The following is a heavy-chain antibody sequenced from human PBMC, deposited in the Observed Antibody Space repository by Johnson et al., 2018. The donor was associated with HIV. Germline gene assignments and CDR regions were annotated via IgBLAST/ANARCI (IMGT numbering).Heavy chain of an antibody. CDR1: GFTVSSNY. J-gene: IGHJ3*02. D-gene: IGHD1-26*01. CDR2: IYSGGSI. Sequence: VQLVESGGGLVQPGGSLRLSCAASGFTVSSNYMRWVRQAPGKGLEWVSVIYSGGSIYYADSVKGRFSISRDNSKNTLYLQMNSLRVEDTAVYYCAREGAWEVRPGAFDIWGQGTMVTVSS. CDR3: AREGAWEVRPGAFDI. V-gene: IGHV3-66*01.